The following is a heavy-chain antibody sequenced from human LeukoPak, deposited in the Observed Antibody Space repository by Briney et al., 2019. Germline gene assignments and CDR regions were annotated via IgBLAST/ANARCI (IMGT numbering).Heavy chain of an antibody. Sequence: GGSLRLSCAASGFTFTCCWMSWVRRAPGKGLEWVASIKQDGREKFYADSVKGRFTISRDNAKNSLYLQMNSLRAEDTAVYYCARVPGVTRYFDYWGQGNLVTVSS. CDR2: IKQDGREK. D-gene: IGHD4-23*01. J-gene: IGHJ4*02. CDR1: GFTFTCCW. CDR3: ARVPGVTRYFDY. V-gene: IGHV3-7*01.